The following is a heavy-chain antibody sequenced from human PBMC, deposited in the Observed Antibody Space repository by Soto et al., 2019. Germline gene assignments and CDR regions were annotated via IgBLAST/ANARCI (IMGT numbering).Heavy chain of an antibody. CDR1: GYTFTSYG. Sequence: ASVKVSCKASGYTFTSYGISCVRQAPGQGLEWMGWISAYNGNTNYAQKLQGRVTMTTDTSTSTAYMELRSLRSDDTAVYYCARDLGYCSGGSCYREAQGWFDPWGQGTLVTVSS. V-gene: IGHV1-18*01. CDR3: ARDLGYCSGGSCYREAQGWFDP. CDR2: ISAYNGNT. D-gene: IGHD2-15*01. J-gene: IGHJ5*02.